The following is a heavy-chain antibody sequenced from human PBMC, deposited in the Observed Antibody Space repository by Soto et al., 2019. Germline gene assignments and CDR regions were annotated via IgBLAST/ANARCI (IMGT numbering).Heavy chain of an antibody. J-gene: IGHJ5*02. CDR2: IYYSGTT. CDR3: ARLGKYYQSLDP. V-gene: IGHV4-59*08. CDR1: GGLLSPNC. D-gene: IGHD2-2*01. Sequence: SGTICHPCTVSGGLLSPNCWALIRQHPGKGLEWVGYIYYSGTTRYNPSLERRVTLSLETSKSQFSLRLSSVTASDTALYDCARLGKYYQSLDPWGQGTLVTV.